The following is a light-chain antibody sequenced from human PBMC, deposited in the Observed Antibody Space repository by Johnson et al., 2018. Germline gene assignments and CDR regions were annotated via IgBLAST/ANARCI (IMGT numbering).Light chain of an antibody. J-gene: IGLJ1*01. CDR3: GTWDSSLSAGNV. CDR1: SSNIGNNY. Sequence: SVLTQPPSVSAAPGQKVTISCSGSSSNIGNNYVSWYQQLPGTAPKLLIYENNKRPSGIPDRFSGSKSGTSATLGITGLQTGDEADYYCGTWDSSLSAGNVLGTWPNVTVL. CDR2: ENN. V-gene: IGLV1-51*02.